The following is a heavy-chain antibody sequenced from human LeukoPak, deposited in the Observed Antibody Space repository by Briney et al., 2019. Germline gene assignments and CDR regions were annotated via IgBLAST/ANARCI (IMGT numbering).Heavy chain of an antibody. CDR2: IKSKTDGGTT. Sequence: GGSLRLSCAASGFTFGKAWMSWVRQAPGKGLEWVGRIKSKTDGGTTDYAAPVKGRFTISRDDSKNTLFLQMNSLKIEGTGVYYCTASLQYWGQGILVTVAS. V-gene: IGHV3-15*01. CDR3: TASLQY. J-gene: IGHJ1*01. CDR1: GFTFGKAW.